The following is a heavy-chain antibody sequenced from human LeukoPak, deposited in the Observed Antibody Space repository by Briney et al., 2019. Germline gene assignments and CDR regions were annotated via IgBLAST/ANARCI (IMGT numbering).Heavy chain of an antibody. CDR2: INHNGST. D-gene: IGHD2-2*02. V-gene: IGHV4-4*02. Sequence: PSETLSLTCAVSVGSISSGNRWSCLRQSPGKGLAGTCEINHNGSTNYKPSLKGRVTISTDSSKNPLSLKLTSLTAADTAVYYWATAPIRRGEGGERYKYGMDVWGQGTTVIVSS. CDR3: ATAPIRRGEGGERYKYGMDV. CDR1: VGSISSGNR. J-gene: IGHJ6*02.